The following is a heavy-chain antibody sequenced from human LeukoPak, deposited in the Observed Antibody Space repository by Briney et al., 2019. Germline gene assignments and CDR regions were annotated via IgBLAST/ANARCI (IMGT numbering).Heavy chain of an antibody. CDR3: ARDLGGTMIVSEFDY. CDR2: ISAYNGNT. Sequence: ASVKVSCKASGYTFTSYGISWVRQAPGQGLEWMGWISAYNGNTNYAQKLQGRVTMTRDTSTSTVYMELSSLRSEDTAVYYCARDLGGTMIVSEFDYWGQGTLVTVSS. D-gene: IGHD3-22*01. V-gene: IGHV1-18*01. CDR1: GYTFTSYG. J-gene: IGHJ4*02.